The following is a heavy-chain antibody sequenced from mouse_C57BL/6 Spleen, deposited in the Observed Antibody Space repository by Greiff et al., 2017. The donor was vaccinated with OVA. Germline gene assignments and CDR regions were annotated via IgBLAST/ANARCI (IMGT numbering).Heavy chain of an antibody. Sequence: VQLQQSGAELVRPGTSVKVSCKASGYAFTNYLIEWVKQRPGQGLEWIGVINPGSGGTNYNERFKGKATLTADKSSSTAYMQLSSLTSEDSAVYFCARSPGVEDYFDYWGQGTTLTVSA. V-gene: IGHV1-54*01. CDR1: GYAFTNYL. J-gene: IGHJ2*01. D-gene: IGHD1-1*01. CDR2: INPGSGGT. CDR3: ARSPGVEDYFDY.